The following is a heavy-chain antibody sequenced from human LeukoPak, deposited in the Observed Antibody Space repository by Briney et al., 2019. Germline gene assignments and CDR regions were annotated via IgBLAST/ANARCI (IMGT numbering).Heavy chain of an antibody. CDR1: GFTFSSYS. J-gene: IGHJ4*02. CDR2: ISSSSSTI. CDR3: ASLHGSGSYYKGVADY. D-gene: IGHD3-10*01. V-gene: IGHV3-48*04. Sequence: PGGSLRLSCAASGFTFSSYSMNWVRQAPGKGLEWVSYISSSSSTIYYADSVKGRFTISRDNAKNSLYLQMNSLRAEDTAVYYCASLHGSGSYYKGVADYWGQGTLVTVSS.